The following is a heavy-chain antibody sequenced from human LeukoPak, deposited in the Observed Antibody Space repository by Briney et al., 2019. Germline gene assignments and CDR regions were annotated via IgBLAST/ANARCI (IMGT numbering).Heavy chain of an antibody. V-gene: IGHV4-4*08. CDR2: FYTSENT. CDR1: GGSISSYY. D-gene: IGHD1/OR15-1a*01. CDR3: ARHEQDYGMDV. J-gene: IGHJ6*02. Sequence: SETLSLTCTVSGGSISSYYWSWIRQPPGRGLECIGRFYTSENTNYNPSLKSRVTISVDTSKNQFSLKLSSVTAADAAVYYCARHEQDYGMDVWGQGTTVTVSS.